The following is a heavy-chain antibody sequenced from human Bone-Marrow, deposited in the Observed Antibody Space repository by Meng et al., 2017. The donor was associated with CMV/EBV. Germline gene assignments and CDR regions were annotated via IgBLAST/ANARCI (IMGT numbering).Heavy chain of an antibody. D-gene: IGHD1-1*01. Sequence: GSLKISCSGSGYRFKSYWIAWVRQMPGKGLEWMGIIYPGDSDTRYSPSFQGQVTISADKSITTAYLQWSSLKTSDTAMYYCARNDRTYGSFVYWGQGTLVTVSS. CDR2: IYPGDSDT. CDR1: GYRFKSYW. J-gene: IGHJ4*02. CDR3: ARNDRTYGSFVY. V-gene: IGHV5-51*01.